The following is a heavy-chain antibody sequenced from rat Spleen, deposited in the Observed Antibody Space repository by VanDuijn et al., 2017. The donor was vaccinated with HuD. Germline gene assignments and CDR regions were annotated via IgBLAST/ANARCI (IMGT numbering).Heavy chain of an antibody. D-gene: IGHD1-10*01. CDR2: ITAGGDDT. J-gene: IGHJ4*01. Sequence: EVQLVESGGGLVQPGRSLKLSCSVSGFTFSDYDMAWVRQAPRKGLEWVASITAGGDDTYYRDSVKGRFTISRDNAKSTLYLQMNSLRSEDTATYYCARPDNTYYVMDAWGQGASVTVSS. CDR3: ARPDNTYYVMDA. CDR1: GFTFSDYD. V-gene: IGHV5S23*01.